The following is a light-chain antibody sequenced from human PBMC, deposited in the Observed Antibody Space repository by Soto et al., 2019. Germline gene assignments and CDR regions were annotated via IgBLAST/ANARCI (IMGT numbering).Light chain of an antibody. V-gene: IGKV3-15*01. CDR1: QSFIRK. CDR3: QQYDKWPRT. CDR2: GAT. Sequence: EIVLTQSPATLSVSPGERATLSCRASQSFIRKLSWYQHARGQAPRLLIYGATTRATGVPARFSCSWSGTEVTLTISKLQSEDFAVYHCQQYDKWPRTFGQGTKVDIK. J-gene: IGKJ1*01.